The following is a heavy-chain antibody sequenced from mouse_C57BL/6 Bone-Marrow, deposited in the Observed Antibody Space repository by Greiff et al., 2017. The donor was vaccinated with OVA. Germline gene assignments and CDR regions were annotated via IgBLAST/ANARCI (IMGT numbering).Heavy chain of an antibody. CDR3: TYDYEAY. J-gene: IGHJ3*01. D-gene: IGHD2-4*01. Sequence: VQLQQSGAELVRPGASVKLSCTASGFNIKDDYMHWVKQRPEQGLEWIGWIDPENGDTEYASKFQGKATITADKSSNTAYLQLSSLTSEDTAVYYCTYDYEAYWGQGTLVTVSA. CDR1: GFNIKDDY. CDR2: IDPENGDT. V-gene: IGHV14-4*01.